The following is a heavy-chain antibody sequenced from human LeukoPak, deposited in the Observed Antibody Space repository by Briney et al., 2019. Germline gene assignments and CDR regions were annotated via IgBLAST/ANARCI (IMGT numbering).Heavy chain of an antibody. CDR2: IWYDASNR. CDR3: ARDQRSWYFDL. CDR1: GFTFSNHW. V-gene: IGHV3-33*08. J-gene: IGHJ2*01. Sequence: GGSLRLSCAASGFTFSNHWMSWVRQAPGKGLEWVAVIWYDASNRYFADSVKGRFTISRDNSKNTLYLQMNSLRAEDTAVYYCARDQRSWYFDLWGRGTLVTVSS.